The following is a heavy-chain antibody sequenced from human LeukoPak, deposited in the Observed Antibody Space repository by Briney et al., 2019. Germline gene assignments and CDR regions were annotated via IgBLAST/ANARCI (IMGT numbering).Heavy chain of an antibody. D-gene: IGHD1-1*01. CDR3: ARQIPTTDNVDY. V-gene: IGHV4-39*01. J-gene: IGHJ4*02. CDR1: GDSLVSGVY. Sequence: SETLSLTCTVSGDSLVSGVYWDWIRQPPGKGLEWIGAIHHSGNTFYNPSLKSRVTMSVDSSENQFSLRLTSVTAADTAVYYCARQIPTTDNVDYWGQEILVTVSS. CDR2: IHHSGNT.